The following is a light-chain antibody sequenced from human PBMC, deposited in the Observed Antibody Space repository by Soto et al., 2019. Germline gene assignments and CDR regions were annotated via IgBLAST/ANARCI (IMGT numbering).Light chain of an antibody. CDR2: QTS. CDR3: HQRQSWPRT. CDR1: QYINIR. Sequence: EIVLTQSPATLSLFPGDRVTLSCRASQYINIRLAWYQHRPGQAPRLLIYQTSIRAAGIPARFSASGSGTDFTLTISDVQPEDFALYYCHQRQSWPRTFGQGTKVDIK. J-gene: IGKJ1*01. V-gene: IGKV3-11*01.